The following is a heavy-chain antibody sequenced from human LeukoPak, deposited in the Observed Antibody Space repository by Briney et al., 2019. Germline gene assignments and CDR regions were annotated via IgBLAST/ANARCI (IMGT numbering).Heavy chain of an antibody. CDR3: ARWTRWRDAFDI. CDR1: GGSISSGDYY. J-gene: IGHJ3*02. D-gene: IGHD3/OR15-3a*01. CDR2: IYYSGST. Sequence: SETLSLTCTVSGGSISSGDYYWSWIRQPPGKGLEWIGYIYYSGSTYYNPSLKSRVTISVDTSKNQFSLKLSSVTAADTAVYYCARWTRWRDAFDIWGQGTMVTVSS. V-gene: IGHV4-30-4*01.